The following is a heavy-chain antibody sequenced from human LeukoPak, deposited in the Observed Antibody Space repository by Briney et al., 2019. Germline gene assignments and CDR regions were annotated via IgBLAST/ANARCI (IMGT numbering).Heavy chain of an antibody. J-gene: IGHJ6*03. CDR1: GFTFNDYG. CDR2: VSTSGSYK. D-gene: IGHD6-6*01. CDR3: ARDGIAARTTLGDLYYYHYMDV. Sequence: PGGSLRLSCEAYGFTFNDYGMNWVRQAPGKGLEWVSSVSTSGSYKYYANSVRGRFTISRDNAKNSLYLQMSSLRAEDTAVYYCARDGIAARTTLGDLYYYHYMDVWGKGTTVTVSS. V-gene: IGHV3-21*01.